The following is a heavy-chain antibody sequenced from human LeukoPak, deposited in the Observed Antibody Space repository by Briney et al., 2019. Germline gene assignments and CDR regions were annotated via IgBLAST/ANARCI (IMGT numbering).Heavy chain of an antibody. Sequence: ASVKVSCKASGYTFTSYGISWVRQAPGQGLEWMGWISAYNGNTNYAQKLQGRVTMTTDTSTSTAYMELRSLRSDDTAVYYCARKXYYYDSSXYYYFDYWGQGTLVTVSS. D-gene: IGHD3-22*01. V-gene: IGHV1-18*01. CDR1: GYTFTSYG. CDR2: ISAYNGNT. J-gene: IGHJ4*02. CDR3: ARKXYYYDSSXYYYFDY.